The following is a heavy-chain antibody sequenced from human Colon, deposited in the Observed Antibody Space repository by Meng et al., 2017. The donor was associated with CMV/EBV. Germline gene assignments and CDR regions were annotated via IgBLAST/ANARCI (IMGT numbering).Heavy chain of an antibody. D-gene: IGHD3-16*01. CDR1: GFTFSSYW. J-gene: IGHJ4*02. V-gene: IGHV3-7*01. CDR2: IKEDGSQK. Sequence: GESLNISCAASGFTFSSYWMSWVRQAPGKGLEWVANIKEDGSQKYYVDSVRGRFTISRDNAKNSLYLQMNSLRAEDTALFYCARGVYNYGYGCYFDYWGQGTPVTVSS. CDR3: ARGVYNYGYGCYFDY.